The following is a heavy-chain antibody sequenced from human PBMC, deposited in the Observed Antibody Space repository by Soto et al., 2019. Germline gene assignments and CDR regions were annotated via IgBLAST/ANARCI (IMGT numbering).Heavy chain of an antibody. CDR1: GGTFSSYA. D-gene: IGHD3-10*01. V-gene: IGHV1-69*13. Sequence: SVKVSCKASGGTFSSYAISWVRQAPGQGLEWMGGIIPIFGTANYAQKFQGRVTITADESTSTAYMELSSLRSEDTAVYYCASGSYYGSRIYYYYGMDVWGQGTTVTVSS. J-gene: IGHJ6*02. CDR2: IIPIFGTA. CDR3: ASGSYYGSRIYYYYGMDV.